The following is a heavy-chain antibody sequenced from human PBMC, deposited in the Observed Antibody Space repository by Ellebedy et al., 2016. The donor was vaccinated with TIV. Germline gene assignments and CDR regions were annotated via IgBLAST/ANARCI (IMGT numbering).Heavy chain of an antibody. J-gene: IGHJ4*02. CDR2: INPNSGGT. D-gene: IGHD3-10*01. CDR3: ARSATYYYGSGSYQFFDY. V-gene: IGHV1-2*02. CDR1: GYTFTGYY. Sequence: AASVKVPCKASGYTFTGYYMHWVRQAPGQGLEWMGWINPNSGGTNYAQKFQGRVTMTRDTSISTAYMELSRLRSDDTAVYYCARSATYYYGSGSYQFFDYWGQGTLVTVSS.